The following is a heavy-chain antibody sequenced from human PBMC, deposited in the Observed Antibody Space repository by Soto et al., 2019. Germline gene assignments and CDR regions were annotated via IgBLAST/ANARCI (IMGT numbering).Heavy chain of an antibody. CDR1: GFTFSSYW. D-gene: IGHD5-12*01. CDR2: IKGDGSET. Sequence: PGGSLRLSCAASGFTFSSYWMHWVRQAPGKGLVWVSRIKGDGSETNYADSVKGRFTISRDNAKNTLYPQLNSLRAEDTAVYYCLRGNSDYGNFDYWGQGTRVTVSS. CDR3: LRGNSDYGNFDY. V-gene: IGHV3-74*01. J-gene: IGHJ4*02.